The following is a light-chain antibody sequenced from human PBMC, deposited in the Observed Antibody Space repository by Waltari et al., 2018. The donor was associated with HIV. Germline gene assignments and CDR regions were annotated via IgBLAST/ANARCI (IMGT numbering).Light chain of an antibody. CDR1: QSICSW. Sequence: DIQMTQSPSTLSASVGDRVTITRRASQSICSWLVWYQQNAGEATKPLIYKASTLESGVPSRFSGSGSGTEFTLTISSLQPDDFATYYCQQYNKGYTFGQGTKLEIK. V-gene: IGKV1-5*03. CDR2: KAS. CDR3: QQYNKGYT. J-gene: IGKJ2*01.